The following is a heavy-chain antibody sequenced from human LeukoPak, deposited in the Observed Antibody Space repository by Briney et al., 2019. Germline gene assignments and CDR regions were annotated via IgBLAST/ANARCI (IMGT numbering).Heavy chain of an antibody. V-gene: IGHV3-74*01. CDR3: ARGTWALGYCSSTSCSQYFDY. CDR2: INSDGSST. D-gene: IGHD2-2*01. CDR1: GFTFSSYW. J-gene: IGHJ4*02. Sequence: GGSLRLSCAASGFTFSSYWMHWVRQAPGKGLVWVSRINSDGSSTSYADSVKGRFTTSRDNAKNTLYLQMNSLRAEDTAVYYCARGTWALGYCSSTSCSQYFDYWGQGTLVTVSS.